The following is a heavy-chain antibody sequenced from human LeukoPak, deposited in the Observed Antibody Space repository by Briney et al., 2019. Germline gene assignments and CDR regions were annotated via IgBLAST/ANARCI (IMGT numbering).Heavy chain of an antibody. CDR1: GFTFSSYG. Sequence: GGSLRLSCAASGFTFSSYGMHWVRQAPGKGLEWVAVILSDGSKEFYTDSVKGRFTISRDNSKNTLYLQMNSLRAEDTAVYYCATEPRVRVAVYYWGQGTLVTVSS. V-gene: IGHV3-33*01. CDR3: ATEPRVRVAVYY. CDR2: ILSDGSKE. J-gene: IGHJ4*02. D-gene: IGHD3-3*01.